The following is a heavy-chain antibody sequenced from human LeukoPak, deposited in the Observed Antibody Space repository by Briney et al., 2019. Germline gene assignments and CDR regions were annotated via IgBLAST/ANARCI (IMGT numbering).Heavy chain of an antibody. V-gene: IGHV3-7*03. CDR3: ARDYANIVDY. CDR2: IKEDGSKT. J-gene: IGHJ4*02. D-gene: IGHD3-16*01. CDR1: GFTFRSYW. Sequence: GGSRRLSCAASGFTFRSYWMSWVRQVPGKGLQWVANIKEDGSKTYYVDSVKGRFTISRDNAKNSLCLEMNSLRADDTAVYYCARDYANIVDYWGQGTLVTVSS.